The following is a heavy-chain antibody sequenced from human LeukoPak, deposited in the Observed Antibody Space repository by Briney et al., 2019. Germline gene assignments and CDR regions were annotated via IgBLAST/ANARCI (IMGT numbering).Heavy chain of an antibody. CDR3: ARPHSGHLFDY. V-gene: IGHV3-48*02. CDR2: ISRSSSTI. CDR1: GFTFSSYS. D-gene: IGHD3-10*01. J-gene: IGHJ4*02. Sequence: PGGSLRLSCAAAGFTFSSYSMNWVRQAPGKGLEWVSYISRSSSTIYYADSVKGRFTISRDNAKNSLHLQMNNLRDEDTAVYYCARPHSGHLFDYWGQGTLVTVSS.